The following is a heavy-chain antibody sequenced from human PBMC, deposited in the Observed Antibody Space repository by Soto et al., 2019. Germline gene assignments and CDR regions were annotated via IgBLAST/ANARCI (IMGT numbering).Heavy chain of an antibody. CDR1: GGTFSSYT. D-gene: IGHD3-3*01. Sequence: QVQLVQSGAEVKKPGSSVKVSCKASGGTFSSYTISWVRQAPGQGLEWMGRIIPILGIANYAQKFQGRVTMTADKSTSTAYMELSSLRSEDTAVYYCARAGPPNDFWSGYYSGADAFDIWGQGTMVTVSS. J-gene: IGHJ3*02. CDR3: ARAGPPNDFWSGYYSGADAFDI. V-gene: IGHV1-69*02. CDR2: IIPILGIA.